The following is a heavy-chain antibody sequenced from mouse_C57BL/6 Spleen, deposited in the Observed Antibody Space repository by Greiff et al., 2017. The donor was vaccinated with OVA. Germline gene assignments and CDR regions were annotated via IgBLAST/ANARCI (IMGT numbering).Heavy chain of an antibody. J-gene: IGHJ1*03. CDR2: INPSTGGT. CDR3: ARWLEYFDV. D-gene: IGHD2-3*01. CDR1: GYSFTGYY. Sequence: VQLQQSGPELVKPGASVKISCKASGYSFTGYYMNWVKQSPEKSLEWIGEINPSTGGTTYNQKFKAKATLTVDKSSSTAYMQLKSLTSEDSAVYYCARWLEYFDVWGTGTTVTVSS. V-gene: IGHV1-42*01.